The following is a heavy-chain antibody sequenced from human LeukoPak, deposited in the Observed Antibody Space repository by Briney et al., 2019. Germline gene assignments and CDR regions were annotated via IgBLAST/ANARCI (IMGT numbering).Heavy chain of an antibody. D-gene: IGHD6-19*01. CDR3: ARHDARGWSKIDY. J-gene: IGHJ4*02. CDR1: GGSISSSSYY. V-gene: IGHV4-39*01. CDR2: IYYSGST. Sequence: SETLSLTCTVSGGSISSSSYYWGWIRQPPGKGLEWIVSIYYSGSTYYNPSLKSRVTISVDTSKNQFSLKLSSVTAADTAVYYCARHDARGWSKIDYWGQGTLVTVSS.